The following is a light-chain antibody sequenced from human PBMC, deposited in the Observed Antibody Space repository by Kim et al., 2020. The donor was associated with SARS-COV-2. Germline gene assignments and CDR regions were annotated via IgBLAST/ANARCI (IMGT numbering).Light chain of an antibody. CDR2: QET. J-gene: IGLJ2*01. V-gene: IGLV3-1*01. Sequence: SYELTQPPSVSVSPGQTATITCSGDDLDEKYFSWYQQKPGQSPVLLIYQETKRPSGIPARFSGDNSGNTASLTISETQSIDEAHYYCQAWDGIVVFGGGTKVTVL. CDR1: DLDEKY. CDR3: QAWDGIVV.